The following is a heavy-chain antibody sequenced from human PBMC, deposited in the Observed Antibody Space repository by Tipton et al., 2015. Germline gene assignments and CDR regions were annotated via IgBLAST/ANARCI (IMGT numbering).Heavy chain of an antibody. CDR1: GGSISSSSYY. CDR3: ARARGRHGGLFDS. D-gene: IGHD4-23*01. V-gene: IGHV4-39*01. CDR2: LYFSGST. J-gene: IGHJ4*02. Sequence: SGGSISSSSYYWAWIRQPPGKGLEWIGSLYFSGSTYYNPSLKSRVTISIDRFKNQFSLKMSSVTASDTAVYYCARARGRHGGLFDSWGQGILVTVSS.